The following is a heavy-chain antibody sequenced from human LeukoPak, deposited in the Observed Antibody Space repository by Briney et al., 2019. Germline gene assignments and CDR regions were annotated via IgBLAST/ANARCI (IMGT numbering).Heavy chain of an antibody. CDR1: GFTFSSYS. D-gene: IGHD6-19*01. Sequence: GGSLRLSCAASGFTFSSYSMNWVRQAPGKGLEWVSSISSSSSYIYYADSVKGRFTISRDNAKNSLYLQMNSLRAEDTAVYYCARDIAVAGAFDYWGQGTLVTVSS. CDR2: ISSSSSYI. J-gene: IGHJ4*02. CDR3: ARDIAVAGAFDY. V-gene: IGHV3-21*01.